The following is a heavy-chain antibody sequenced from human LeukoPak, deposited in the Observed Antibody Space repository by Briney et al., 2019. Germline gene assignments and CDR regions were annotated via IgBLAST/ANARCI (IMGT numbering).Heavy chain of an antibody. CDR1: GFTFSSYA. D-gene: IGHD3-22*01. CDR2: ISYDGSNK. V-gene: IGHV3-30-3*01. Sequence: QPGRSLRLSCAASGFTFSSYAMHWVRQAPGKGLEWVAVISYDGSNKYYADSVKGRFTISRDNSKNTLYLQMNSLRAEDTAVYYCARVPYYDSSGYYLDYWGQGTLVTVSS. CDR3: ARVPYYDSSGYYLDY. J-gene: IGHJ4*02.